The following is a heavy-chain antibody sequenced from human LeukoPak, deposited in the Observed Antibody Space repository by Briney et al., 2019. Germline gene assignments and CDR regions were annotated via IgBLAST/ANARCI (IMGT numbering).Heavy chain of an antibody. CDR3: ARDQTDDSGGYNWFDP. J-gene: IGHJ5*02. CDR2: IYYSGGT. CDR1: GGSISSYY. Sequence: PSETLSLTCTVPGGSISSYYWSWIRQPPGKGLEWIGYIYYSGGTNYNPSPKSRATLPSHTTKNKFSLNLKSAAGAHRSVFCIARDQTDDSGGYNWFDPWGQGTLVTVSS. D-gene: IGHD1-26*01. V-gene: IGHV4-59*12.